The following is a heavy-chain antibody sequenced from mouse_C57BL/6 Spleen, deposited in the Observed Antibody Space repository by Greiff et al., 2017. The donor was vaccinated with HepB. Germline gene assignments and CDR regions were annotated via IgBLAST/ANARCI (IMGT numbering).Heavy chain of an antibody. CDR1: GYTFTDYY. V-gene: IGHV1-76*01. CDR2: IYPGSGNT. D-gene: IGHD1-2*01. Sequence: VQLHQSGAELVRPGASVKLSCKASGYTFTDYYINWVKQRPGQGLEWIARIYPGSGNTYYNEKFKGKATLTAEKSSSTAYMQLSSLTSEDSAVYFCARWGTTAAYWGQGTLVTVSA. CDR3: ARWGTTAAY. J-gene: IGHJ3*01.